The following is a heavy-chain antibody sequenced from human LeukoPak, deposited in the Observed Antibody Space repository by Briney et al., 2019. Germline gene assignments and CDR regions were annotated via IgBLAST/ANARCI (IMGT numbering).Heavy chain of an antibody. Sequence: ASVTVSFTPSGYTFTGYYMHWVRQAPGQGLEWMGRINPNSGATNYAQKFQGRVTMTRDTSISTAYMELTTLRSDDTAVYYCARNLPWGSSSWNSPDYWGQGTLVTVSS. D-gene: IGHD6-13*01. CDR3: ARNLPWGSSSWNSPDY. CDR2: INPNSGAT. CDR1: GYTFTGYY. V-gene: IGHV1-2*06. J-gene: IGHJ4*02.